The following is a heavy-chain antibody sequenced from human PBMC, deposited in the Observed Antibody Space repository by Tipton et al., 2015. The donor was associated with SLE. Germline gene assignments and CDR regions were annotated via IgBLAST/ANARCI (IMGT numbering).Heavy chain of an antibody. J-gene: IGHJ6*02. CDR3: AREGVAVADYYYYGMDV. CDR2: ISTSGSTI. V-gene: IGHV3-48*03. D-gene: IGHD6-19*01. CDR1: GFTFSSYE. Sequence: SLRLSCAASGFTFSSYEMNWVRQAPGKGLEWVSYISTSGSTIYYADSVKGRFTISRDNAKNSLYLQMNSLRAEDTAVYYCAREGVAVADYYYYGMDVWGQGTTVTVSS.